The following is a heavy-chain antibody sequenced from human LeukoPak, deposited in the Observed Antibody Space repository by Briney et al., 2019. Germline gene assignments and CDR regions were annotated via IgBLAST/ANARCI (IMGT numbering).Heavy chain of an antibody. CDR2: IYTIGNT. V-gene: IGHV4-4*07. CDR1: GGSISSYY. J-gene: IGHJ4*02. Sequence: SGTLCLSCAVSGGSISSYYWSWIRQPAGEGLGWVGRIYTIGNTNYNPSLKSRVTMSLDTSKNQFSLKLSSVTAADTAVYYCARGVAGNGYYFDYWGQGTLVTVSS. CDR3: ARGVAGNGYYFDY. D-gene: IGHD6-19*01.